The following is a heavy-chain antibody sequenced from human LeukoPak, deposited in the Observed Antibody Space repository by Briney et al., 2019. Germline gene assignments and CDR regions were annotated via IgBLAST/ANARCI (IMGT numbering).Heavy chain of an antibody. V-gene: IGHV6-1*01. J-gene: IGHJ4*02. CDR3: TREVAGTGGFDY. CDR2: TYYRSTWYD. CDR1: GDGVSNNIAT. D-gene: IGHD6-13*01. Sequence: SQTLSLTCAISGDGVSNNIATWNWVRQSPSRGLEWLGRTYYRSTWYDDYVVSVRSRLTITPDISKNQVSLQLNSVTPEDTAVYYCTREVAGTGGFDYWGQGITVTVSS.